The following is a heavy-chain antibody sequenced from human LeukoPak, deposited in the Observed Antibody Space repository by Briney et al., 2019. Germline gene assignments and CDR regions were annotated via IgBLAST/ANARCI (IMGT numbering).Heavy chain of an antibody. Sequence: PSETLSLTCSVSGGSISSYYWSWIRQPAGKGLEWIGRIYTSGSTNYNPSLKSRVTISVDTSKNQFSLKLSSVTAADTAVYYCVRGIVVVAQLGYYFYYMDVWGKGTTVTISS. CDR2: IYTSGST. V-gene: IGHV4-4*07. D-gene: IGHD2-15*01. J-gene: IGHJ6*03. CDR1: GGSISSYY. CDR3: VRGIVVVAQLGYYFYYMDV.